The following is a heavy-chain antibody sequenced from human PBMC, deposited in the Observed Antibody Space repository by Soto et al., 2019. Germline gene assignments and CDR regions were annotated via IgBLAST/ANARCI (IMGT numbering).Heavy chain of an antibody. D-gene: IGHD4-17*01. J-gene: IGHJ6*02. CDR3: ARVLRFFDWSYYGDYPPPDGMDV. V-gene: IGHV1-8*01. CDR2: MNPNSGNT. CDR1: GYTFTRYH. Sequence: ASVKVSCKASGYTFTRYHINWLRQANGKGLEWMEWMNPNSGNTVDAQKFQGRVTMTRNTSISTAYMELSSLRSEDTAVYYCARVLRFFDWSYYGDYPPPDGMDVWGQGTTVTGSS.